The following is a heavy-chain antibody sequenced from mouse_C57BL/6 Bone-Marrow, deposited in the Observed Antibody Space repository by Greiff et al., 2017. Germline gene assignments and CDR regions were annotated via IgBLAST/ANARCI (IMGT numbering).Heavy chain of an antibody. J-gene: IGHJ2*01. CDR3: ARNPCDYYGSSLADY. D-gene: IGHD1-1*01. CDR1: GFTFSSYG. V-gene: IGHV5-6*01. CDR2: ISSGGSYT. Sequence: DVQLQESGGDLVKPGGSLKLSCAASGFTFSSYGMSWVRQTPDKRLEWVATISSGGSYTYYPDSVKGRFTISRDNATNTLYLQMSSLKSEDTAMYYCARNPCDYYGSSLADYWGQGTTLTVSS.